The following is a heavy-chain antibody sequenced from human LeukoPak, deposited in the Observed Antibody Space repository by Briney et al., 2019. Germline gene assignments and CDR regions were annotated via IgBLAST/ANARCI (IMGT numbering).Heavy chain of an antibody. CDR1: GFTLSNYA. J-gene: IGHJ4*02. Sequence: EGSLRLSCAASGFTLSNYAMSWVRQAPGKGLEWVSAISGSGDNTYYADSVKGRFTVSRDNSKNSLYLQMNSLRAEDTAVYYCARDSSGWYLDDFDYWGQGTLVTVSS. V-gene: IGHV3-23*01. CDR2: ISGSGDNT. D-gene: IGHD6-19*01. CDR3: ARDSSGWYLDDFDY.